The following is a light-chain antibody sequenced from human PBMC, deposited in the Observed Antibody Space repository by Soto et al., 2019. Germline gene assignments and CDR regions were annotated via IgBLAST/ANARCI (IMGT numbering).Light chain of an antibody. CDR1: QSISRW. CDR2: DAS. Sequence: DIQMTQSPSTLSASVGDRVTITCRASQSISRWLDWYQQKPGKAPNLLIHDASSLERGVPSRFSGSGSGTDFTLTISRLEPEDFAVYYCQQRSNWPPITFGQGTRLEIK. J-gene: IGKJ5*01. CDR3: QQRSNWPPIT. V-gene: IGKV1-5*01.